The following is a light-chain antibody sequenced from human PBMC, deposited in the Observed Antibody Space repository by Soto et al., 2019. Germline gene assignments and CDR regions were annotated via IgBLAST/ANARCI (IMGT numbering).Light chain of an antibody. CDR3: QQRSNWPPRLT. Sequence: EIVMTQSPATLSVSPGERATLSCRPSQSVSSYLAWYQQKPGQAPRLLXXDASNRATAIPATFSGSWSGTDFTRTSSSLEPEDFAVYYGQQRSNWPPRLTFGGGTKVDIK. CDR2: DAS. CDR1: QSVSSY. J-gene: IGKJ4*01. V-gene: IGKV3-11*01.